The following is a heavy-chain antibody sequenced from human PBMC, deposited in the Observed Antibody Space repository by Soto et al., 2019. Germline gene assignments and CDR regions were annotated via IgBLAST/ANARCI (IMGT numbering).Heavy chain of an antibody. CDR3: ARRTPHASGSYFAANF. CDR2: ISAESGLT. Sequence: QVQLVQSGAEVKKPGASVNISCKASGYTFTNYGVSWVRQAPGQGLEWMGWISAESGLTHYPQHLPGRVTITTETSTTTAYLELGSLPADDTAVYCCARRTPHASGSYFAANFWRQGTLITVSS. V-gene: IGHV1-18*04. CDR1: GYTFTNYG. J-gene: IGHJ4*02. D-gene: IGHD3-10*01.